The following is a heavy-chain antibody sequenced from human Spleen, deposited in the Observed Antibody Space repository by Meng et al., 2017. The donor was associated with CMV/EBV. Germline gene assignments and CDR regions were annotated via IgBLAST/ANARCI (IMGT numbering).Heavy chain of an antibody. CDR1: GYSISSGFF. CDR2: IYHSGTT. D-gene: IGHD6-19*01. CDR3: ARGEQWLLEF. V-gene: IGHV4-38-2*02. J-gene: IGHJ1*01. Sequence: SETLSLTCTVSGYSISSGFFWAWIRQAPGTGLECIGRIYHSGTTHYNPSLKSRVTMSMDTSNNQFSLKLASVTAADTAVYYCARGEQWLLEFWGQGMLVTVSS.